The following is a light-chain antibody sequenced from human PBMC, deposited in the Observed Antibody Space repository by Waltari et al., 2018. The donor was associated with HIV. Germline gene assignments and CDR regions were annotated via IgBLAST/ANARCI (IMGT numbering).Light chain of an antibody. Sequence: QSSLTQPRSVSGSPGQSVTISCSGTSSHVGSYNYVSWYQQHPGKAPKVMIYDVSKRPSGVPDRFSGSKSGKTASLTISGLQAEDEADYYCCSYAGMYTWVFGGGTKLTVL. V-gene: IGLV2-11*01. CDR3: CSYAGMYTWV. J-gene: IGLJ3*02. CDR2: DVS. CDR1: SSHVGSYNY.